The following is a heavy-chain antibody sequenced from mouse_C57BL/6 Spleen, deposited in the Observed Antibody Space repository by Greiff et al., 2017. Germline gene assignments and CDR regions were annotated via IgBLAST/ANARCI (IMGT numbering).Heavy chain of an antibody. Sequence: QVQLQQSGAELVKPGASVKLSCKASGYTFTSYWMQWVKQRPGQGLEWIGEIDPSDSYTNYNQKFKSKATLTVDTSSSTDYMQLSSLTSEDSAVYYCARGVVATDYAMDYWGQGTSVTVSS. V-gene: IGHV1-50*01. CDR1: GYTFTSYW. D-gene: IGHD1-1*01. CDR3: ARGVVATDYAMDY. J-gene: IGHJ4*01. CDR2: IDPSDSYT.